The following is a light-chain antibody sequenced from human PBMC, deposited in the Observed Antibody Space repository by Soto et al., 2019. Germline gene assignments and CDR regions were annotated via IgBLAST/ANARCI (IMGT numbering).Light chain of an antibody. CDR2: DVN. CDR1: SSDVGGYNF. Sequence: QSALTQPASGSGSPGQSITISCTGTSSDVGGYNFVSWYQQHPGKAPKLMIYDVNTRPSGVSNRFSGSKSGNTASLTISGLQAKDEADYYCSSYTSSSTLVFGTGTKLTVL. V-gene: IGLV2-14*01. CDR3: SSYTSSSTLV. J-gene: IGLJ1*01.